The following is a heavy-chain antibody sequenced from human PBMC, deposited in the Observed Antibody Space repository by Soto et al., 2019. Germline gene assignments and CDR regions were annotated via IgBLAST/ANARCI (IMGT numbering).Heavy chain of an antibody. CDR1: GYTFTSYG. D-gene: IGHD3-22*01. Sequence: QVQLVQSGAEVKKPGASVKVSCKASGYTFTSYGISWVRQAPGQGLEWMGWISAYNGNTNYAQKLQGRVTMTTDTYSSSAYMELRSLRSDDTGVYNCARDRHDSNGYNSEYWGQGTLVTVSS. J-gene: IGHJ4*02. CDR2: ISAYNGNT. CDR3: ARDRHDSNGYNSEY. V-gene: IGHV1-18*01.